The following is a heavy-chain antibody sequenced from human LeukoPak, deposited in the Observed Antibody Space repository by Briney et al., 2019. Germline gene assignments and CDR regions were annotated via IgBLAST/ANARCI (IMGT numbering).Heavy chain of an antibody. Sequence: SVTLSLTCTVSGGSISSYYWSWIRQPAGKGREWIGRLYTSGSTNYNPSLKSRVTMSVDTSKNQFSLKLSSVTAADTAVYYCARDVRIAAAGQNNWFDPWGQGTLVTVSS. D-gene: IGHD6-13*01. V-gene: IGHV4-4*07. CDR3: ARDVRIAAAGQNNWFDP. CDR2: LYTSGST. CDR1: GGSISSYY. J-gene: IGHJ5*02.